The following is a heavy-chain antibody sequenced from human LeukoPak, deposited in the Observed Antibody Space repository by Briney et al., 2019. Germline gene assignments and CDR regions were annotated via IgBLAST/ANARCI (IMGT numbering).Heavy chain of an antibody. CDR1: GGSFSGYY. CDR2: INHSGST. CDR3: ARAGSYGYDY. J-gene: IGHJ4*02. V-gene: IGHV4-34*01. Sequence: SETLSLTCAVYGGSFSGYYWSWIRQPPGEGLEWIGEINHSGSTNYNPSLKRRVTISVDTSKNQFSLKLSSVTAADTAVYYCARAGSYGYDYWGQGTLVTVSS. D-gene: IGHD5-18*01.